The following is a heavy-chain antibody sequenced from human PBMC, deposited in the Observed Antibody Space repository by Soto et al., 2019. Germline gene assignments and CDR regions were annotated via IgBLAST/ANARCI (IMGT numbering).Heavy chain of an antibody. V-gene: IGHV2-26*01. CDR2: IFSNDEK. Sequence: SGPTLVNPTETLTLTCTVSGFSLSNARMGVSWIRQPPGKALEWLAHIFSNDEKSYSTSLKSRLTISKDTSKSQVVLTMTNMDPVDTATYYCARIRYFDWLPYMDVWGKGTTVTVSS. CDR3: ARIRYFDWLPYMDV. D-gene: IGHD3-9*01. CDR1: GFSLSNARMG. J-gene: IGHJ6*03.